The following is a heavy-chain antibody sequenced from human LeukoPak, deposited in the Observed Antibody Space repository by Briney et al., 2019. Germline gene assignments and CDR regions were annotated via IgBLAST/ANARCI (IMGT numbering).Heavy chain of an antibody. V-gene: IGHV3-21*01. D-gene: IGHD3-10*01. CDR2: ISSSSSYI. Sequence: GGSLRLSCSASGFTFSSYSMNWVRQAPGKGLEWVSSISSSSSYIYYADSVKGRFTISRDNSKNTLYLQMNSLRAEDTAVYYCARDLHYYYGSGSSLGMDVWGQGTTVTVSS. J-gene: IGHJ6*02. CDR1: GFTFSSYS. CDR3: ARDLHYYYGSGSSLGMDV.